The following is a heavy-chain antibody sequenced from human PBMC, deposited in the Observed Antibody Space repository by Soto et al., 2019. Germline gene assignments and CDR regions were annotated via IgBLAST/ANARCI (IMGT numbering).Heavy chain of an antibody. J-gene: IGHJ5*02. CDR2: IYYSGST. D-gene: IGHD3-3*01. CDR3: ASHADNYDFWSGYYWSISQFDP. V-gene: IGHV4-39*01. CDR1: GGSISSSSYY. Sequence: SETLSLTCTVSGGSISSSSYYWGWIRQPPGKGLEWIGSIYYSGSTYYNPSLKSRVTISVDTSKNQFSLRLSSVTAADTAVYYCASHADNYDFWSGYYWSISQFDPWGQGTLVTVSS.